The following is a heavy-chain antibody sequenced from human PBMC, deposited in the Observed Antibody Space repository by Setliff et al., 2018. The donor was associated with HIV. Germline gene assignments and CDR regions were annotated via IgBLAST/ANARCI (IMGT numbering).Heavy chain of an antibody. CDR2: INAANGNT. CDR1: GYTFTRNI. V-gene: IGHV1-3*01. CDR3: ARDIGTVWHNWFDP. D-gene: IGHD3-16*02. Sequence: GASVKVSCKASGYTFTRNIVHWVRQAPGQRLEWMGWINAANGNTKYSQKFQGRVTITRDTSATTVYMELHSLRSEETAVYYCARDIGTVWHNWFDPWGQGTLVTVSS. J-gene: IGHJ5*02.